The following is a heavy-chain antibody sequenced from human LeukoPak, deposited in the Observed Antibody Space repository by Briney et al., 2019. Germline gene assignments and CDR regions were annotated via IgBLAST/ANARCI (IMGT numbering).Heavy chain of an antibody. V-gene: IGHV4-59*01. CDR1: GGSISSYY. CDR2: IYYSGST. D-gene: IGHD3-9*01. J-gene: IGHJ5*02. CDR3: ARDQQYDILTGSMGWFDP. Sequence: SETLSLTCTVSGGSISSYYWSWIRQPPGKGLEWIGYIYYSGSTNYNPSLKSRVTISVDTSKNQFSLKLSSVTAADTAVYYCARDQQYDILTGSMGWFDPWGQGTLVTVSS.